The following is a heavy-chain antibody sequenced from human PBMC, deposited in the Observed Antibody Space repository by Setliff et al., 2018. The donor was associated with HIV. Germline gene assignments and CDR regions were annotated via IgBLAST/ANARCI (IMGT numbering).Heavy chain of an antibody. J-gene: IGHJ3*01. CDR3: ARAGNFGDWDGFDV. Sequence: SETLSLTCAVYGGSFTAYHWSWIRQPPGRGLEWIAEINHSGGTIHNPSLKSRITISVDTSKKQVSLKLTSVTAADTAIYYCARAGNFGDWDGFDVWGQGTMVTVSS. D-gene: IGHD3-10*01. CDR1: GGSFTAYH. V-gene: IGHV4-34*01. CDR2: INHSGGT.